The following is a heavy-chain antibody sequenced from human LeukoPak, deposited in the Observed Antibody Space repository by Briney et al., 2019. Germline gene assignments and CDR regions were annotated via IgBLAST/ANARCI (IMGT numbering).Heavy chain of an antibody. CDR1: GYTFTSYD. Sequence: ASVKVSCKASGYTFTSYDINWVRQATGQGLEWMGWMNPNSGNTGYAQKFRGRVTITRNTSISTAYMELSSLRSEDTAVYYCARGNCSSTSCYGLSEYYFDYWGQGTLVTVSS. CDR3: ARGNCSSTSCYGLSEYYFDY. J-gene: IGHJ4*02. V-gene: IGHV1-8*03. D-gene: IGHD2-2*01. CDR2: MNPNSGNT.